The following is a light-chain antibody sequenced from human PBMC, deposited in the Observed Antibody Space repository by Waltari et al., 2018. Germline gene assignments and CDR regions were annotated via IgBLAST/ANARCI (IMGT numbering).Light chain of an antibody. CDR2: LGS. CDR3: MQSLQVET. Sequence: EIVLTQSPLSLPFTPGEPASISCRSSQSLLYSDGYTYLDWYLQKPGQSPQLLIYLGSNRASGVPDRFSGSGSGTDFTLKISRVEAEDVGVYYCMQSLQVETFGQGTKLEIK. V-gene: IGKV2-28*01. CDR1: QSLLYSDGYTY. J-gene: IGKJ2*01.